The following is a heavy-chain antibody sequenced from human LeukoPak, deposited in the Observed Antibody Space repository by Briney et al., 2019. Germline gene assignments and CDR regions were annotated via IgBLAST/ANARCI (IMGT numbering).Heavy chain of an antibody. J-gene: IGHJ4*02. Sequence: PGGSLRLSCAASGFTFSDYYMTWIRQAPGKGLEWVSSISGSSSYIYYADSVKGRFTISRDNAKKSLYLQMNSLRADDTAVYYCARDVGVYCSGGSCTACDYWGQGTLVTVSS. CDR1: GFTFSDYY. D-gene: IGHD2-15*01. CDR3: ARDVGVYCSGGSCTACDY. V-gene: IGHV3-11*06. CDR2: ISGSSSYI.